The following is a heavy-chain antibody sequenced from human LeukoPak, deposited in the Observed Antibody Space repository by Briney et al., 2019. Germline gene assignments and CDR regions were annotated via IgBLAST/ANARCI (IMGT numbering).Heavy chain of an antibody. CDR1: GFTFSSYA. CDR3: ARDQVEEYSSSSGDAFDI. CDR2: ISGSGGST. D-gene: IGHD6-6*01. J-gene: IGHJ3*02. Sequence: GGSLRLSCAASGFTFSSYAMSWVRQAPGKGLEWVSAISGSGGSTYYADSVKGRFTISRDKSKNTLYLQMNSLRAEDTAVYYCARDQVEEYSSSSGDAFDIWGQGTMVTVSS. V-gene: IGHV3-23*01.